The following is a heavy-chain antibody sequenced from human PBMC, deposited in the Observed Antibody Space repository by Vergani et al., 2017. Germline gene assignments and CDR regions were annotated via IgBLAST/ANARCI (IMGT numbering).Heavy chain of an antibody. D-gene: IGHD6-13*01. J-gene: IGHJ6*03. CDR3: ARVPSIAAARPYYYYYYYMDV. Sequence: EVQLLESGGDLVQPGGSLRLSCAASGFTFIMHAMSWVRQAPGKGLEWVSTLSASDRRTHYADSVKGRFTISRDNSKNTLYLQMNSLRAEDTAVYYCARVPSIAAARPYYYYYYYMDVWGKGTTVTVSS. CDR2: LSASDRRT. CDR1: GFTFIMHA. V-gene: IGHV3-23*01.